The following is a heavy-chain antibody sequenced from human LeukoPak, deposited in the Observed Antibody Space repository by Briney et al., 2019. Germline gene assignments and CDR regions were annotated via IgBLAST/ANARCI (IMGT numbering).Heavy chain of an antibody. CDR3: AKMVRGTNSYYFDY. CDR1: GYTFDDYA. V-gene: IGHV3-9*01. J-gene: IGHJ4*02. CDR2: ISWNSGSI. D-gene: IGHD3-10*01. Sequence: PGRSLRLSCAASGYTFDDYAMHWVRQAPGKGLEWVSGISWNSGSIGYADSVKGRFTISRDNAKNSLYLQMNSLRAEDTALYYCAKMVRGTNSYYFDYWGQGTLVTVSS.